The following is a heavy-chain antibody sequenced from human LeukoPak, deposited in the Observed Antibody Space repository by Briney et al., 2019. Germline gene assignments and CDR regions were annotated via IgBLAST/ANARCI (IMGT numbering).Heavy chain of an antibody. Sequence: GGSLRLSCAASGFTFSSYGMHWVRQAPGKGLEWVSYIGSSSSSMFYTDSVKGRFTISRDNAKNSLYLQMNSLRAEDTAVYYCAGIPGEHYYGMDVWGQGTTVTVSS. D-gene: IGHD6-13*01. CDR3: AGIPGEHYYGMDV. CDR1: GFTFSSYG. V-gene: IGHV3-48*04. CDR2: IGSSSSSM. J-gene: IGHJ6*02.